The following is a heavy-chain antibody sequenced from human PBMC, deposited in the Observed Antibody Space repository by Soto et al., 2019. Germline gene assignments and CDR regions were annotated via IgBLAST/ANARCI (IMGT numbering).Heavy chain of an antibody. CDR3: ARDQDYDLWDFDY. CDR1: GYTFTSYG. D-gene: IGHD3-3*01. CDR2: ISAYNGNT. J-gene: IGHJ4*02. Sequence: ASVKVSCKASGYTFTSYGISWVRQAPGQGLEWMGWISAYNGNTNYAQKLQGRVTMTTDTSTSTAHMELRSLRSDDTAVYYCARDQDYDLWDFDYWGQGTLVTVSS. V-gene: IGHV1-18*01.